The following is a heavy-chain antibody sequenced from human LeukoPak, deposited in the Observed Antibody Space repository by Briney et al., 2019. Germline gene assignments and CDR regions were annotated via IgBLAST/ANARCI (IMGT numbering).Heavy chain of an antibody. J-gene: IGHJ4*02. CDR1: GFTFSSCA. Sequence: GGSLRLSCAASGFTFSSCAMSWVRQAPGKGLEWVSAISGSGGSTYYADSVKGRFTISRDNSKNTVYLQMNSLRAEDTAVYYCAKQSGYYYDSSLFDYWGQGTLVTVSS. V-gene: IGHV3-23*01. CDR3: AKQSGYYYDSSLFDY. D-gene: IGHD3-22*01. CDR2: ISGSGGST.